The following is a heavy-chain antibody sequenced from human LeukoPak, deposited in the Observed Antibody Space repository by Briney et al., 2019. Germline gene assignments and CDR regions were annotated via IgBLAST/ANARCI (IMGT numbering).Heavy chain of an antibody. D-gene: IGHD6-6*01. CDR3: ARQGSSDAFDI. V-gene: IGHV3-21*01. J-gene: IGHJ3*02. Sequence: GGSLRLSCAASGFTFSSYSMNWVRQAPGKGVEWVSSISSSSSYIYYADSVKGRFTISRDNAKNSLYLQMNSLRAEDTAVYYCARQGSSDAFDIWGQGTMVTVSS. CDR2: ISSSSSYI. CDR1: GFTFSSYS.